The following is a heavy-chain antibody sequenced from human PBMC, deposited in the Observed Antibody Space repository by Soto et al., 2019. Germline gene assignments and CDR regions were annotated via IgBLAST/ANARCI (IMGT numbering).Heavy chain of an antibody. V-gene: IGHV2-5*01. CDR3: AHGSGWLSDY. CDR2: IYWNGDK. CDR1: GFSLSTSAVG. D-gene: IGHD6-19*01. J-gene: IGHJ4*02. Sequence: QITLKESGPTLLKPTQTLTLTCTFSGFSLSTSAVGVNWIRQPPGKALEWLALIYWNGDKHYTPSLSGRLTITKDTSKNQVVLTMTNMNPVDTATYYCAHGSGWLSDYWGQGILVTVSS.